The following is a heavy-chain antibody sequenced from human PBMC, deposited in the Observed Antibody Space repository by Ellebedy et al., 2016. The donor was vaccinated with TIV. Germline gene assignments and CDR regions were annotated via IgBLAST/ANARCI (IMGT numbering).Heavy chain of an antibody. Sequence: ASVKVSCKASGGTFSSYAISWVRQAPGQGLEWMGGIIPIFGTANYAQKFQGRVTITADESTSTAYMELSSLRSEDTAVYYCARDLGGNSGFDYWGQGTLVTVSS. D-gene: IGHD4-23*01. CDR1: GGTFSSYA. V-gene: IGHV1-69*13. CDR3: ARDLGGNSGFDY. J-gene: IGHJ4*02. CDR2: IIPIFGTA.